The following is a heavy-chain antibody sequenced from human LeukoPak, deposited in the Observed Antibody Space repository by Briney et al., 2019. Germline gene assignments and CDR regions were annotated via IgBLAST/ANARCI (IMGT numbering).Heavy chain of an antibody. Sequence: PSETLSLTCTVSGDSVSSDSYYWSWISQPPGKGREWIGYSYYSGTTKQIPSLKSRVTLSVDTSKNQLYLKLNYVPAADTAVYYCARDSRGYYDSSGYFDHWGQGTLVTVSS. J-gene: IGHJ4*02. D-gene: IGHD3-22*01. CDR1: GDSVSSDSYY. V-gene: IGHV4-61*01. CDR2: SYYSGTT. CDR3: ARDSRGYYDSSGYFDH.